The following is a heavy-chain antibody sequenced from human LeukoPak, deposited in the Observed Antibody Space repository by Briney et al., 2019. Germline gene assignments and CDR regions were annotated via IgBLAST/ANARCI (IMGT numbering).Heavy chain of an antibody. CDR3: ARDRARDSSGYPYDY. V-gene: IGHV3-30*04. Sequence: PGGSLRLSCAASGFTFSSYAMHWVRQAPGKGLEWVAVISYDGSNKYYADSVKGRSTISRDNSKNTLYLQMNSLRAEDTAVYYCARDRARDSSGYPYDYWGQGTLVTVSS. J-gene: IGHJ4*02. CDR1: GFTFSSYA. CDR2: ISYDGSNK. D-gene: IGHD3-22*01.